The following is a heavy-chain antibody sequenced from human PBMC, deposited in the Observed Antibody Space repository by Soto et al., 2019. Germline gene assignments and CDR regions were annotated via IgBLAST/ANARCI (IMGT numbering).Heavy chain of an antibody. CDR3: ARDSAGTPSGWFDP. D-gene: IGHD1-1*01. V-gene: IGHV1-69*13. Sequence: ASVKVSCKASGGTFSSYAISWVRQAPGQGLEWMGGIITIFGTANYAQKFQGRVTITADESTSTAYMELSSLRSEDTAVYYCARDSAGTPSGWFDPWGQGTLVTVSS. CDR2: IITIFGTA. CDR1: GGTFSSYA. J-gene: IGHJ5*02.